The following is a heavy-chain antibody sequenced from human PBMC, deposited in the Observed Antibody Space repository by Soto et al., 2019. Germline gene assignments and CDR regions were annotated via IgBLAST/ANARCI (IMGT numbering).Heavy chain of an antibody. CDR1: GGSMSSGDYY. CDR3: ARGEYHYGSGSYYPPGY. CDR2: IFYSGST. D-gene: IGHD3-10*01. Sequence: PSETLSLTCPVSGGSMSSGDYYWSWIRQPPGKGLEWIGYIFYSGSTYYNPSLKSRVTISVDTSKNQFSLKLRSVTAADTAVYYCARGEYHYGSGSYYPPGYWGQGTLVTVSS. V-gene: IGHV4-30-4*01. J-gene: IGHJ4*02.